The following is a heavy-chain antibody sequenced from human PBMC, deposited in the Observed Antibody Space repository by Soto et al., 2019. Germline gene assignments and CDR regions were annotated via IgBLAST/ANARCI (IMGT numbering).Heavy chain of an antibody. Sequence: GGSLRLSCAASGFTFSSYSMNWVRQAPGKGLEWVSSISSSSSYIYYARTVKGRLTIARDNTKNSLYLQMNSLRAEDTAVYYSARDRRNYYYYMDVWGKGTTVTVSS. J-gene: IGHJ6*03. CDR1: GFTFSSYS. CDR2: ISSSSSYI. CDR3: ARDRRNYYYYMDV. V-gene: IGHV3-21*01.